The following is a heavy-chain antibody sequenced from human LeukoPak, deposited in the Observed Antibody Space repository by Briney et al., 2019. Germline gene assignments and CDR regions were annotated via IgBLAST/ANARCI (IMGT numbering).Heavy chain of an antibody. J-gene: IGHJ4*02. D-gene: IGHD1-14*01. Sequence: GGSLRLSCAAPGFTLSRYWMSWVRQAPGKGLEWVANINEDGGERHYVDTVKGRFTISRDNAKNSLYLQMNSLRAEDTAVYYFPRGGNLENWGRGTLVTVSS. CDR1: GFTLSRYW. CDR3: PRGGNLEN. CDR2: INEDGGER. V-gene: IGHV3-7*01.